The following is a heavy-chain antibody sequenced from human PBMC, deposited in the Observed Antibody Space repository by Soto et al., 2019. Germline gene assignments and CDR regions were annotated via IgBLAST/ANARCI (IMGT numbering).Heavy chain of an antibody. CDR2: IGTAGDT. CDR3: ARGSSSTWYFDL. V-gene: IGHV3-13*01. Sequence: EVQLVESGGGLVQPGGSLRLSCAASGFTFSSYDMHWVRQATGKGLEWVSAIGTAGDTYYPGSVKGRFTISRESAKNPLYLQMNGLRAGDSAVYYCARGSSSTWYFDLWGRGTLVTVSS. J-gene: IGHJ2*01. CDR1: GFTFSSYD. D-gene: IGHD6-6*01.